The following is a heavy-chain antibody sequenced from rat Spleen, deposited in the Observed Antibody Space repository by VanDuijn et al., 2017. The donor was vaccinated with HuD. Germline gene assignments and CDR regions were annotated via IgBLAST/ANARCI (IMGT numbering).Heavy chain of an antibody. Sequence: EVQLVESDGGLVQPGRSLKLSCAASGFTFSDFYMAWVRQTPTKGLKWVATISYDDSSSYYLDSVRDRFTISRDNAKSTLYMQMDSLRSEDTATYYGVRHGYVGYSGAFAYWGQGTLVTVSS. CDR2: ISYDDSSS. J-gene: IGHJ3*01. D-gene: IGHD1-11*01. CDR3: VRHGYVGYSGAFAY. CDR1: GFTFSDFY. V-gene: IGHV5-7*01.